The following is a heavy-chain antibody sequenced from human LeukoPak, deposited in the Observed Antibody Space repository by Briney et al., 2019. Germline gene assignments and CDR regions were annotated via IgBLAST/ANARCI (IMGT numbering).Heavy chain of an antibody. CDR1: GDSISSYY. CDR2: IYYSGST. D-gene: IGHD3-3*01. CDR3: ARERPQAPFLATLGSYFDY. V-gene: IGHV4-59*01. Sequence: SETLSLTCTVSGDSISSYYWSWIRQPPGKGLEWIGYIYYSGSTNYNPSLKSRVTISVDTSKNQFSLKLSSVTAADTAVYYCARERPQAPFLATLGSYFDYWGQGTLVTVSS. J-gene: IGHJ4*02.